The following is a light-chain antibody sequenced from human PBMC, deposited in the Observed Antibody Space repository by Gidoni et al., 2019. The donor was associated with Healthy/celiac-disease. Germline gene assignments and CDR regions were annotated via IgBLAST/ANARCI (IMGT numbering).Light chain of an antibody. V-gene: IGKV1-9*01. CDR2: AAS. CDR1: QGISSY. J-gene: IGKJ2*01. Sequence: IDLTQSPSSLSASVGDRVTITCRASQGISSYLAWYQQKPGKAPKLLSYAASTLQSGVPSRFSGSGSGTDFTLTISSLQPEDCATYYCQQLNSYPLYTFGQXTKLEIK. CDR3: QQLNSYPLYT.